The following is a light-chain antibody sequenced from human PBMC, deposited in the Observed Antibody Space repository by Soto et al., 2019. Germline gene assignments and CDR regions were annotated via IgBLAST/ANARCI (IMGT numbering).Light chain of an antibody. CDR2: GAS. CDR3: QQYGNTPGT. CDR1: QSVSSSY. Sequence: EIVLTQSPGTLSLSPGERVTLSCRASQSVSSSYLAWYQKRPGQPPRLLIYGASTRATGIPDRFSGSGSGTDFTLTISKLEPEEFAVYYCQQYGNTPGTFGQGTKVEIK. V-gene: IGKV3-20*01. J-gene: IGKJ1*01.